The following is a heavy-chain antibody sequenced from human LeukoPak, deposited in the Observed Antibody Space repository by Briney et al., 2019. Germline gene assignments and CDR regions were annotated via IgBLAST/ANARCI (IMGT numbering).Heavy chain of an antibody. CDR1: GFTFSSYG. CDR3: AKDLCGRACDY. J-gene: IGHJ4*02. Sequence: GGSLRLSCAASGFTFSSYGMHWVRQAPGEGLEWVAVIWYDGSNKYYADSVKGRFTISRDNSKNTLYLQMNSLRADDTAGYYCAKDLCGRACDYWGQGTLVTVST. V-gene: IGHV3-33*06. D-gene: IGHD2-15*01. CDR2: IWYDGSNK.